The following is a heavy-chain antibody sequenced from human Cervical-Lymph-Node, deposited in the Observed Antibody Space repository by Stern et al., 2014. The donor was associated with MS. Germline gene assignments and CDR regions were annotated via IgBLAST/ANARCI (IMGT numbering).Heavy chain of an antibody. D-gene: IGHD1-7*01. CDR1: GSPFSNYG. V-gene: IGHV3-33*01. CDR2: IWYDGNKK. J-gene: IGHJ4*02. CDR3: ARGNWNYEGMGY. Sequence: VQLVESGGGVFHPGGPLKLPGAASGSPFSNYGRHWVRQAPAKGLDGLAVIWYDGNKKYYADSVKGRFTISRDNSKNTLFLQMSSLTAEDTALYYCARGNWNYEGMGYWGQGTLVTVSS.